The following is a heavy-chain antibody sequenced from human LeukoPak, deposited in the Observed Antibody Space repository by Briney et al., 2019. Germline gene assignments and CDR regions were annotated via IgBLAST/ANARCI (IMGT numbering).Heavy chain of an antibody. J-gene: IGHJ4*02. V-gene: IGHV3-21*01. Sequence: KPGGSLRLSCAASGFTFSSYSMNWVRQAPGKGLEWVSSISSSSSYIYYADSVKGRFTISRDNAKNSLYLQMNSLRAEDTAVYYCARVGGSFWHYWLDYWGQGTLVTVSS. D-gene: IGHD3-10*01. CDR3: ARVGGSFWHYWLDY. CDR1: GFTFSSYS. CDR2: ISSSSSYI.